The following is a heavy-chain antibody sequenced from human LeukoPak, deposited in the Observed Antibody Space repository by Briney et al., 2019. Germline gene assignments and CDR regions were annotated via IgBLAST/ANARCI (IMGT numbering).Heavy chain of an antibody. CDR2: IYTSGST. J-gene: IGHJ4*02. CDR1: GGSISSYY. D-gene: IGHD6-19*01. CDR3: ARSGGWQSPFDY. V-gene: IGHV4-4*09. Sequence: SETLSLTCTVPGGSISSYYWSWIRRPPGKGLEWIGYIYTSGSTNYNPSLKSRVTISLDTSKNHFSLNLSSVTAADTAMYYCARSGGWQSPFDYWGQGTLVTVSS.